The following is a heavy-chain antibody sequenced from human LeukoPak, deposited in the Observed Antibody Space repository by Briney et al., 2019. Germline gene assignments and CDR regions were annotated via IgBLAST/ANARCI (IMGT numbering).Heavy chain of an antibody. CDR1: GFTFSSYS. D-gene: IGHD2-21*02. CDR3: ASGDIVVVTAQAEYFQH. J-gene: IGHJ1*01. CDR2: ISSSSSYI. V-gene: IGHV3-21*01. Sequence: GGSLRLSCAASGFTFSSYSMNWVRQAPGKGLEWVSSISSSSSYIYYADSVKGRFTISRDNAKNSLYLQMNSLRAEDTAVYYCASGDIVVVTAQAEYFQHWGQGTLVTVSS.